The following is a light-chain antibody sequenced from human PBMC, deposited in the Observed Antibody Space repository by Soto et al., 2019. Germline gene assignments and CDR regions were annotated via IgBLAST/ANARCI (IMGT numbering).Light chain of an antibody. J-gene: IGKJ1*01. CDR2: KAS. CDR3: QQYNSYVRT. CDR1: QSISSW. V-gene: IGKV1-5*03. Sequence: DIQMTQSPSTLSASVGDRVTITCRASQSISSWLAWYQQKPGKAPKLLIYKASSLESGVPSRFSGSGSGTEFTLTISSLQPDDFATHYCQQYNSYVRTFGQGTRV.